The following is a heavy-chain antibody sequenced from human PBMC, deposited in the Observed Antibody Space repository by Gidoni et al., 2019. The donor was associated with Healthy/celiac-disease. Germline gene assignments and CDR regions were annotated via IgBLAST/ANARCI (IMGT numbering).Heavy chain of an antibody. CDR2: INPSGGIT. V-gene: IGHV1-46*01. J-gene: IGHJ2*01. Sequence: QVQLVQSGAEVKKPGASVKVSCKASGYTFTSYHMHWVRQAPGQGLEWMGRINPSGGITSYAQTFQGRVTMTRDTSTSTVYMELSSLRSEDTAVYYCARGKRGIRTPSAWYFDLWGRGTLVTVSS. CDR1: GYTFTSYH. CDR3: ARGKRGIRTPSAWYFDL. D-gene: IGHD5-18*01.